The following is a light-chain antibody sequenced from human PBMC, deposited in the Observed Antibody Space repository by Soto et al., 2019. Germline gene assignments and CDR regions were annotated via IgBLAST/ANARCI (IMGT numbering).Light chain of an antibody. CDR2: GAS. J-gene: IGKJ1*01. CDR1: QTVGDN. V-gene: IGKV3-15*01. CDR3: QQYNNWPLGT. Sequence: ETAMTQSPVTLSLSPGERATLSCRAGQTVGDNVAWYRQKPGQPPSLLIYGASTRAPGVPARFSGSGSGTDFILNISSLQSEDFGFYYCQQYNNWPLGTFGQGTRVEI.